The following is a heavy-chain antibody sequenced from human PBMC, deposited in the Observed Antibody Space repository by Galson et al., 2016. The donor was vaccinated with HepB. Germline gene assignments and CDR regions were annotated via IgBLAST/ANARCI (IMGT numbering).Heavy chain of an antibody. J-gene: IGHJ6*03. V-gene: IGHV3-21*01. D-gene: IGHD3-16*02. CDR1: GFIFRSFT. CDR2: MSSSDRSVTEM. CDR3: ARGSGSGSYRFRFYFYMDM. Sequence: SLRLSCAASGFIFRSFTMTWVRQSPGKGLEWVASMSSSDRSVTEMHSTDSVKGRFTIYRDNAKNSLYPQMNSRTVADSAIYYCARGSGSGSYRFRFYFYMDMWGKGTTVTGSS.